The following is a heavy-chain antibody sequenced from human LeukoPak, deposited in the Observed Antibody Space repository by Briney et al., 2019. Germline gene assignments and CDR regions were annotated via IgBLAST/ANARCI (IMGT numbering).Heavy chain of an antibody. V-gene: IGHV4-34*01. J-gene: IGHJ4*02. CDR3: ASVYYDFWSGYRQGFDY. CDR2: INHSGST. CDR1: GGSFSGYY. Sequence: SETLSLTCAVYGGSFSGYYWSWIRQPPGKGLEWIGEINHSGSTNYNPSLKSRVTISVDTSKNQFSLKLSSVTAADTAVYSCASVYYDFWSGYRQGFDYWGQGTLVTVSS. D-gene: IGHD3-3*01.